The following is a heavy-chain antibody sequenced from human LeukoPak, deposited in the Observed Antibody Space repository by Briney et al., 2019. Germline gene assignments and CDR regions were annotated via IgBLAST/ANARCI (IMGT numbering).Heavy chain of an antibody. Sequence: PSQTLSLTCTVSGGSISSGSYYWSWIRQPAGKGLEWIGRIYTSGSTNYNPSLKSRVTISVDTSKNQFSLKLSSVTAADTAVYYCARGNWRYYDSSGVYYFDYWGQGTLVTVSS. CDR2: IYTSGST. V-gene: IGHV4-61*02. CDR1: GGSISSGSYY. J-gene: IGHJ4*02. CDR3: ARGNWRYYDSSGVYYFDY. D-gene: IGHD3-22*01.